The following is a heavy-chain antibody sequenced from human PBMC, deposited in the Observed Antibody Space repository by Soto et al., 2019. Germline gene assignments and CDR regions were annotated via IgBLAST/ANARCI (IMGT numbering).Heavy chain of an antibody. CDR1: GFTFSGYY. J-gene: IGHJ4*02. CDR3: ATGRGARSEY. CDR2: VSSSGYTI. Sequence: QVQLVESGGGLVKPGGSLRLSCEASGFTFSGYYMTWIRQAPGKGLEWISYVSSSGYTIRYADSVEGRFTVSRDDAKKTLYMQMNSLSAEVNYVEYCATGRGARSEYWGQGTLVTVSS. V-gene: IGHV3-11*01.